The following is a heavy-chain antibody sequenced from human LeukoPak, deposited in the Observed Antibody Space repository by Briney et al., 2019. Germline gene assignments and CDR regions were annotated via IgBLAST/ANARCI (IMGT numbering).Heavy chain of an antibody. D-gene: IGHD1-14*01. CDR2: INRDVSST. CDR3: ARSIKRINWFAS. Sequence: PGGSLRLSCAASGVTFSSYWRHWGRQAPGKGLGWGSRINRDVSSTSYAESVKGRVTISRDNAENTLCLQMNSLRAEDTAMYYCARSIKRINWFASWGQGTLVTVSS. J-gene: IGHJ5*01. V-gene: IGHV3-74*01. CDR1: GVTFSSYW.